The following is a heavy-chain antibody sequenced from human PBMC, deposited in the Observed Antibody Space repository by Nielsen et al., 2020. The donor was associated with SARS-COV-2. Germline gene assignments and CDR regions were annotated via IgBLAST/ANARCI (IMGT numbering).Heavy chain of an antibody. CDR3: ARNFYGSGSYPFDP. Sequence: GGSLRLSCAASGFTFSSYGMHWVRQAPVKGLEWVTNIHQDGGETRYADSVKGRFTISRDNAKNSLYLQMNSLRAEDTAMYYCARNFYGSGSYPFDPWGQGTLVTVSS. J-gene: IGHJ5*02. CDR2: IHQDGGET. V-gene: IGHV3-7*03. CDR1: GFTFSSYG. D-gene: IGHD3-10*01.